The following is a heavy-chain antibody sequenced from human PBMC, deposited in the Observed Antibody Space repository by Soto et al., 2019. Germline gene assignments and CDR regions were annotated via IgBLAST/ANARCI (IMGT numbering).Heavy chain of an antibody. J-gene: IGHJ5*02. CDR2: INHSGST. CDR1: GGSFSGYY. CDR3: ARASSCAYDSCAFDP. V-gene: IGHV4-34*01. Sequence: SETLSLTCAVYGGSFSGYYWSWIRQPPGKGLEWIGEINHSGSTNYNPSLKSRVTISVDTSKNQSSLKLSSVTAADTAVYYCARASSCAYDSCAFDPWGQGTLVPVSS. D-gene: IGHD3-16*01.